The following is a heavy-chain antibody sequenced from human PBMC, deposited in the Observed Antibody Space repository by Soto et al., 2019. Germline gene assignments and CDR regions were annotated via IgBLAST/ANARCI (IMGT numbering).Heavy chain of an antibody. V-gene: IGHV2-5*02. CDR1: GFSLSTSRVG. J-gene: IGHJ4*02. D-gene: IGHD1-26*01. CDR2: IYWDDAK. Sequence: QITLKESGPTLVKPTQTLTLTCTFSGFSLSTSRVGVGWIRRPPGKALEWFAVIYWDDAKTYRPSLKSRLTITKDTSKNQVALTMTNMDPVDTATYYCAHAYGGRSLYWGQGTLVTVSS. CDR3: AHAYGGRSLY.